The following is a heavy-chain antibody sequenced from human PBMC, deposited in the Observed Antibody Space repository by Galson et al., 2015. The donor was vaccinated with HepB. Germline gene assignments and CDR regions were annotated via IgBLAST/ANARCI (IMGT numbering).Heavy chain of an antibody. CDR3: ARSGYSYGSEHPFDY. J-gene: IGHJ4*02. V-gene: IGHV4-59*01. D-gene: IGHD5-18*01. Sequence: ETLSLTCTVSGGSISSYYWSWIRQPPGKGLEWIGYIYYSGSTNYNPSLKSRVTISVDTSKNQFSLKLSSVTAADTAVYYCARSGYSYGSEHPFDYWGQGTLVTVSS. CDR1: GGSISSYY. CDR2: IYYSGST.